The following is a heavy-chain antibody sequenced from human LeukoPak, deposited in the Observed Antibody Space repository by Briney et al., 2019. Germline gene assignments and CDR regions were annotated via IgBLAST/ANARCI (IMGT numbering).Heavy chain of an antibody. V-gene: IGHV3-23*01. J-gene: IGHJ4*02. CDR3: ARRAGGYSHPYDY. Sequence: GGSLRLSCAASGFTFSSYAMSWVRQAPGKGLEWVSVISGSGGSTYYADSVKGRFTISRDISKNTLYLQMSSLRAEDTAVYYCARRAGGYSHPYDYWGQGVLVTVSS. CDR2: ISGSGGST. D-gene: IGHD4-23*01. CDR1: GFTFSSYA.